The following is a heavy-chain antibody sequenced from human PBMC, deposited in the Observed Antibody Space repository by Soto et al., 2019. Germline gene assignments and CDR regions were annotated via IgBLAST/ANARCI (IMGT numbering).Heavy chain of an antibody. D-gene: IGHD3-22*01. CDR1: GGTFSTYA. J-gene: IGHJ4*02. CDR3: ARGVHYDSSGYYYFY. V-gene: IGHV1-69*13. CDR2: IIPLFGTA. Sequence: ASVKVSCKASGGTFSTYAIDWVRQAPGQGLEWMGGIIPLFGTAKYAQNFLGRITITADESTNTAYMELRSLRSQDTAVYYCARGVHYDSSGYYYFYWGQGTLVTVSS.